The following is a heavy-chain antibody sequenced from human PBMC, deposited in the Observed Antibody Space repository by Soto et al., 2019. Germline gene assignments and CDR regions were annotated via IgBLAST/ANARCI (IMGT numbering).Heavy chain of an antibody. CDR2: INPSGGST. Sequence: QVQLVQSGAEVKKPGASVKVSCKASGYTFTSYYMHWVRQAPGQGLEWMGIINPSGGSTSYAQKFQGRVTMTRDTSTSTVYMELSSLRSEDTAVYYCARVSEIAAAGLPFDYWGQGTLVTVSS. CDR1: GYTFTSYY. D-gene: IGHD6-13*01. CDR3: ARVSEIAAAGLPFDY. V-gene: IGHV1-46*01. J-gene: IGHJ4*02.